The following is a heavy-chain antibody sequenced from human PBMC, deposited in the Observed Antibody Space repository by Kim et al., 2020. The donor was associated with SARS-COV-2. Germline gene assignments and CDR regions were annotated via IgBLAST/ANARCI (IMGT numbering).Heavy chain of an antibody. CDR2: A. V-gene: IGHV1-69*01. CDR3: ARDEVPYGMDV. Sequence: ANYAPKCRRGVTITADESTSTAYMERSSLRSEDTAVYYCARDEVPYGMDVWGQGTTVTVSS. J-gene: IGHJ6*02.